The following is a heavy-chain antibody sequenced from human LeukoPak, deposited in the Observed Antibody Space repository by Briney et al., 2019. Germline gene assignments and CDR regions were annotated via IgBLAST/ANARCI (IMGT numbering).Heavy chain of an antibody. Sequence: ASVKVFCKASGYTFPRYGFSWLRQAPGQGLEWMGWISAYSGDTDYEQKFQGRVTMTTDTSTRTAYMELRSLRSDDTAVYYCARDKNVGLGRSLGYWGQGTLVTVSS. V-gene: IGHV1-18*01. CDR3: ARDKNVGLGRSLGY. CDR1: GYTFPRYG. CDR2: ISAYSGDT. D-gene: IGHD3-10*01. J-gene: IGHJ4*02.